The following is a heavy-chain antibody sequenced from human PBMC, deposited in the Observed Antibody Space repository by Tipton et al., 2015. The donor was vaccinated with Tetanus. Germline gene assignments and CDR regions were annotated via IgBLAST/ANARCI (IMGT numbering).Heavy chain of an antibody. CDR1: GEALVRGGYY. J-gene: IGHJ4*02. CDR3: ARGLPREPFYFDY. D-gene: IGHD1-26*01. Sequence: GEALVRGGYYWTWIRHLPGKGLEWIGYIYHTGAAHYNPSLKSRVTLSVDMSKNQFFLKMISMTAADTAVYYCARGLPREPFYFDYWGQGKQVSVSS. CDR2: IYHTGAA. V-gene: IGHV4-31*02.